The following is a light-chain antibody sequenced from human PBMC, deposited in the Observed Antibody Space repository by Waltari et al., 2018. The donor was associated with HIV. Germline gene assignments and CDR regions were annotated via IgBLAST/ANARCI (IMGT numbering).Light chain of an antibody. CDR1: SSDVGGYNY. J-gene: IGLJ1*01. V-gene: IGLV2-14*03. CDR2: DVS. Sequence: QSALTQPASVSGSPDQSITISCTGTSSDVGGYNYVPWYQQHPGKAPKLMIYDVSNRPSEVSNRFSGSKSGNAASLTISGLQAEDESDYYCSSYTSSSTYVFGTGTKVTVL. CDR3: SSYTSSSTYV.